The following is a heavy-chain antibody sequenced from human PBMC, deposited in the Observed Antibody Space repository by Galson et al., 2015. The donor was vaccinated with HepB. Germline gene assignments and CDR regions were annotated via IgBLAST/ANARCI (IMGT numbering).Heavy chain of an antibody. CDR2: INHSGST. Sequence: SETLSLTCAVYGGSFSGYYWSWIRQPPGKGLEWIGEINHSGSTNYNPSLKSRVTISVDTSKNQFSLKLSSVTAADTAVYYCARDGVRGSGRSIGYGMDVWGQGTTVTVSS. J-gene: IGHJ6*02. CDR1: GGSFSGYY. V-gene: IGHV4-34*01. CDR3: ARDGVRGSGRSIGYGMDV. D-gene: IGHD3-10*01.